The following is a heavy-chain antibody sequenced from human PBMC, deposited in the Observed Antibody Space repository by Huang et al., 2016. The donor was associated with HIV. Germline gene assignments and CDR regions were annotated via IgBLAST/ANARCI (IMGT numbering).Heavy chain of an antibody. CDR3: ATGFDTYYDI. Sequence: QFPLVQSGAEVKKPGASVKVSCKVFGYTLTELSIHWVRQAPGKGLEWMGVFAPDHGETNYAQNCQGRVTMTEDTSTGTAYMELNSLRSEDTAVYYCATGFDTYYDIWGQGTMVIASS. J-gene: IGHJ3*02. D-gene: IGHD2-21*01. CDR1: GYTLTELS. V-gene: IGHV1-24*01. CDR2: FAPDHGET.